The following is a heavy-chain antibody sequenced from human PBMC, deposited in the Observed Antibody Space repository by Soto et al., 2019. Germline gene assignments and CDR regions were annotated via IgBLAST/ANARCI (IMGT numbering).Heavy chain of an antibody. V-gene: IGHV3-66*01. D-gene: IGHD6-13*01. CDR1: AFTVSNTY. CDR2: IHSGGNT. CDR3: ARAGYSNSWYTFDY. J-gene: IGHJ4*02. Sequence: GGSLRLSCVAAAFTVSNTYMRWVRQAPGKGLEWVPVIHSGGNTYYAESVKGRFTISRDNSKNTMYLQMDSLRAEDTAVYYCARAGYSNSWYTFDYWGQGTLVTVSS.